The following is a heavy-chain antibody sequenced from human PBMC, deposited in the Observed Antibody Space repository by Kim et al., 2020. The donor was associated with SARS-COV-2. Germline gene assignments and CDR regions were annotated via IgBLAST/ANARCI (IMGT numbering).Heavy chain of an antibody. D-gene: IGHD2-15*01. CDR2: ISYDGSNK. Sequence: GGSLRLSCAASGFTFSSYAMPWVRQAPGKGLEWVAVISYDGSNKYYADSVKGRFTISRDNSKNTLYLQMNSLRAEDTAVYYCAREPAKEPTLPFDYWGQGTLVTVSS. CDR3: AREPAKEPTLPFDY. J-gene: IGHJ4*02. CDR1: GFTFSSYA. V-gene: IGHV3-30*04.